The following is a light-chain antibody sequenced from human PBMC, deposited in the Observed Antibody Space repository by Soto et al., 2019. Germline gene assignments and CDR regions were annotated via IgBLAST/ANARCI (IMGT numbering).Light chain of an antibody. CDR2: KTS. V-gene: IGKV1-5*03. CDR3: QQYSAYPFT. J-gene: IGKJ3*01. Sequence: DIQMTQSPSTQSASVGDRVTIACRASQSICSWLAWYQQKPGKAPKLLIYKTSSLESGVPSRFSGSGSGTEFTLAISGLQPDDLATYYCQQYSAYPFTFGPGTKVEIK. CDR1: QSICSW.